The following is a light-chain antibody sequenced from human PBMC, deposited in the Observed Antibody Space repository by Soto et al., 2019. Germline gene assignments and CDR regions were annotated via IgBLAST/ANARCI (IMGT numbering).Light chain of an antibody. CDR3: QTWGNGIHYV. V-gene: IGLV4-69*01. CDR2: LNSDGSH. CDR1: SGHSSYA. J-gene: IGLJ1*01. Sequence: QSVLTQSPSASASLGASVKLTCTLSSGHSSYAIAWHQQQPEKGPRYLMKLNSDGSHSKGDGIPDRFSGSSSGAERYLTISSLQSEDEADYYCQTWGNGIHYVFGTGTTVTVL.